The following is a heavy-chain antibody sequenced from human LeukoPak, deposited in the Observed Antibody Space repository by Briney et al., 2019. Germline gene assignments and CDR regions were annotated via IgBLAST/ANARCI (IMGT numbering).Heavy chain of an antibody. J-gene: IGHJ2*01. CDR3: ARNIQRYCSGGSCYSNWYFDL. D-gene: IGHD2-15*01. CDR2: IYPGDSDT. Sequence: GESLKISCKGSEYSFTSHWIGWVRQIPGKGLEWMGVIYPGDSDTKYSPSFQGKVTISADKSISTAYLQWNSLKASDTAMYYCARNIQRYCSGGSCYSNWYFDLWGRGTLVTVSS. CDR1: EYSFTSHW. V-gene: IGHV5-51*01.